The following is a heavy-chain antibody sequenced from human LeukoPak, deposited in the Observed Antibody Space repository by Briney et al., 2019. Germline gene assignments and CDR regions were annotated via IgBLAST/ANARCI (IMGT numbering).Heavy chain of an antibody. Sequence: PGGPLRLSCPASGFTFGSFGMHWVRRAPGKGLERGAFIRYDGGNHSYADSVKGRFTISRDNSKNTLYLQMNSLRAEDTAVYYCAKTLYYYDSSGYPFDYWGQGTLVTVSS. V-gene: IGHV3-30*02. J-gene: IGHJ4*02. CDR1: GFTFGSFG. CDR3: AKTLYYYDSSGYPFDY. CDR2: IRYDGGNH. D-gene: IGHD3-22*01.